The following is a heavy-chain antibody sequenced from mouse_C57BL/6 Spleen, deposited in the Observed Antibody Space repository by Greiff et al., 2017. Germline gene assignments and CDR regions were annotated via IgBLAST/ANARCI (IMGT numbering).Heavy chain of an antibody. D-gene: IGHD2-4*01. CDR1: GYSITRGYY. Sequence: VQLQQSGPGLVKPSQSLSLTCSVTGYSITRGYYWNWIRQFPGNKLEWMGYISYDGSNNYNPSLKNRISITRDTSKHQFFLKLNSVTTEDTATYYCARDRRDYDCVNAMDYWGQGTSVTVSS. V-gene: IGHV3-6*01. CDR3: ARDRRDYDCVNAMDY. CDR2: ISYDGSN. J-gene: IGHJ4*01.